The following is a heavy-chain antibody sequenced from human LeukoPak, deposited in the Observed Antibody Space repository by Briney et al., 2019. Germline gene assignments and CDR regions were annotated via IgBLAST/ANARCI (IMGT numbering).Heavy chain of an antibody. D-gene: IGHD5-12*01. CDR2: IYYSGST. CDR3: ARITGGFWLGY. Sequence: PSETLSLTCTVSGDSIRSYYWSWIRQPPGKGLEWIGYIYYSGSTKYNPSLKSRVTISVDTSKNQFSLKLSSVTAADTAVYYCARITGGFWLGYWGQGTLVTVSS. J-gene: IGHJ4*02. CDR1: GDSIRSYY. V-gene: IGHV4-59*12.